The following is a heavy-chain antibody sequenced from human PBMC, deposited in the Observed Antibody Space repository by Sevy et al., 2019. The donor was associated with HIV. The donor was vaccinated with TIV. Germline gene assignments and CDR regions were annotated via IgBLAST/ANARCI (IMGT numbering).Heavy chain of an antibody. CDR2: LYSGGTT. Sequence: GGSLRLSCAASGFTVSSKYMSWVRQAPGKGLEWVSVLYSGGTTYYADSVRGRFTISRDNSKNTVYLQMNSLKAEDTAIYYCARDARHTIFGSPGGMDVWGQGTTVTVSS. V-gene: IGHV3-53*01. J-gene: IGHJ6*02. D-gene: IGHD3-3*01. CDR1: GFTVSSKY. CDR3: ARDARHTIFGSPGGMDV.